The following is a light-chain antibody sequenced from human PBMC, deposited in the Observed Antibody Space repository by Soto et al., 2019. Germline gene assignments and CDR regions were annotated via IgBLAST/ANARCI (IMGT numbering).Light chain of an antibody. V-gene: IGKV3-15*01. CDR1: QLFSSN. Sequence: EIVTTQSPATLSVSPGESVTLSCRASQLFSSNLAWYQRRPGQAPRLLIYGSSTRATGVPPRFSGSASGTEFTLTISSLQSEDFGVYYCQQYNDWPRTFGQGTRLEI. J-gene: IGKJ5*01. CDR3: QQYNDWPRT. CDR2: GSS.